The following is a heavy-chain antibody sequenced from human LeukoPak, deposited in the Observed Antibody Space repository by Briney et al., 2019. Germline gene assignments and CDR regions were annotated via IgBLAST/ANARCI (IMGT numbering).Heavy chain of an antibody. CDR2: ISGSGGST. V-gene: IGHV3-23*01. J-gene: IGHJ4*02. D-gene: IGHD6-19*01. Sequence: GGSLRLSCAASRFTFSSYAMSWVRQAPGKGLEWVSAISGSGGSTYYADSVKGRFTISRDNSKNTLYLQMNSLRAEDTAVYYCANLDIAVAGTEGTIDYWGQGTLVTVSS. CDR1: RFTFSSYA. CDR3: ANLDIAVAGTEGTIDY.